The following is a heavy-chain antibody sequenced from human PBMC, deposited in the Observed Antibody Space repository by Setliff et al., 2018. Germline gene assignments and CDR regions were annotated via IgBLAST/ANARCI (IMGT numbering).Heavy chain of an antibody. V-gene: IGHV4-39*01. Sequence: LSLTCSVSGDSISSSSYYWGWIRQPPGKGLEWIGSINYSGITYYSPSLKSRVIVSVDTSKNQFSLKLSSVTAADTAVYYCARLPGYCNGGNCYGYYTFDIWGQGTRVTVS. D-gene: IGHD2-15*01. J-gene: IGHJ3*02. CDR3: ARLPGYCNGGNCYGYYTFDI. CDR2: INYSGIT. CDR1: GDSISSSSYY.